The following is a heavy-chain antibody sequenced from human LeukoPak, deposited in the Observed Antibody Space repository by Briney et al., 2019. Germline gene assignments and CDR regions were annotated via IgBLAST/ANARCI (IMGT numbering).Heavy chain of an antibody. CDR1: GYSISSGYY. CDR2: INHSGST. CDR3: ARGGKTYCSSTSCYGTYYYYYMDV. D-gene: IGHD2-2*01. Sequence: SETLSLTCTVSGYSISSGYYWGWIRQPPGKGLEWIGEINHSGSTNYNPSLKSRVTISVDTSKNQFSLKLSSVTAADTAVYYCARGGKTYCSSTSCYGTYYYYYMDVWGKGTTVTVSS. J-gene: IGHJ6*03. V-gene: IGHV4-38-2*02.